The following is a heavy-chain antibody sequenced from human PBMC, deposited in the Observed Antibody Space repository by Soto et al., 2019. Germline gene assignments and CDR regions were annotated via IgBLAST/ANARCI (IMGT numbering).Heavy chain of an antibody. D-gene: IGHD1-1*01. J-gene: IGHJ4*02. CDR1: GYSFTKYW. V-gene: IGHV3-30*18. Sequence: GESLKISCKGSGYSFTKYWIGWVRQAPGKGLEWVALISYDGTDKYYADSVKGRFTISRDNSKNTLYLQMNSLRTEDTAVYYCAKGFGWNYLDYWGQGTLVTVSS. CDR3: AKGFGWNYLDY. CDR2: ISYDGTDK.